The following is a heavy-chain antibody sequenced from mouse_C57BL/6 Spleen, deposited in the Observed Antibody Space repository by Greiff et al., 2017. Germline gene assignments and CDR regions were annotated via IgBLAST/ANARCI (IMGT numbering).Heavy chain of an antibody. D-gene: IGHD2-3*01. CDR3: AGLGVYEGFDY. J-gene: IGHJ2*01. CDR2: MHPNGGST. V-gene: IGHV1-64*01. Sequence: QVQLQQPGAELVRPGASVKLSWMHWVKKRPGQGLEWIGLMHPNGGSTNYNEYFKSKATLTVDKSSSTASMPLRSVTSEDSAVYYCAGLGVYEGFDYWGQGTTLTVSS.